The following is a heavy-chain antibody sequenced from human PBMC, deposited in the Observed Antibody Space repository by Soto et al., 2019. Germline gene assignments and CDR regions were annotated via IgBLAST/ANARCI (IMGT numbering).Heavy chain of an antibody. Sequence: GGSLRLSCAASGFTFSSYGMHWVRQAPGKGLEWVAVISYDGSNKYYADSVKGRFTISRDNSKNTLYLQMNSLRAEDTAVYYCAKARRYCTNGVCPDAFDIWGQGTMVTVSS. J-gene: IGHJ3*02. CDR3: AKARRYCTNGVCPDAFDI. CDR2: ISYDGSNK. D-gene: IGHD2-8*01. CDR1: GFTFSSYG. V-gene: IGHV3-30*18.